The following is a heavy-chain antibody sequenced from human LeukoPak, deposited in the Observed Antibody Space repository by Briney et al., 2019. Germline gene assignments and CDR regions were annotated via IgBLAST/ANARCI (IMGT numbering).Heavy chain of an antibody. V-gene: IGHV3-23*01. Sequence: GGSLRLSCAASGFTFNNYAMTWVRQAPGKGLQWVSAIDGRGTSAYYADSVKGRFTIPRDNSKNTLYLQMNSLRAEDTAVYYCARDPPYYDILTGYYDYYYGMDVWGQGTTVTVSS. CDR3: ARDPPYYDILTGYYDYYYGMDV. CDR1: GFTFNNYA. CDR2: IDGRGTSA. J-gene: IGHJ6*02. D-gene: IGHD3-9*01.